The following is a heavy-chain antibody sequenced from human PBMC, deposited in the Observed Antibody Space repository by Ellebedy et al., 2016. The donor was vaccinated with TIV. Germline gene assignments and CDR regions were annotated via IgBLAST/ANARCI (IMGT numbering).Heavy chain of an antibody. Sequence: GESLKISCKASGYSFSTYWITWVRQMPGKGLEWMGKIDPTDSYTNYSTSFQGLVTISADEAASTAYLQWPSLKAPDSATYYCSRHRGYGMDVWGQGTTVTVSS. CDR3: SRHRGYGMDV. V-gene: IGHV5-10-1*01. CDR2: IDPTDSYT. D-gene: IGHD3-10*01. CDR1: GYSFSTYW. J-gene: IGHJ6*02.